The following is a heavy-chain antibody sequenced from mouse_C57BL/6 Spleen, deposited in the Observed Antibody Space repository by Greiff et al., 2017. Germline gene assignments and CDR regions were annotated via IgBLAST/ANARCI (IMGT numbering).Heavy chain of an antibody. CDR1: GYTFTSYW. V-gene: IGHV1-69*01. J-gene: IGHJ3*01. CDR2: IDPSDSYT. D-gene: IGHD2-4*01. Sequence: QVQLQQPGAELVMPGASVKLSCKASGYTFTSYWMHWVKQRPGQGLEWIGEIDPSDSYTNYNQKFKGKSTLTVDKSSSTAYMQLSSLTSEDSAVYYCARYDSLAYWGQGTLVTVSA. CDR3: ARYDSLAY.